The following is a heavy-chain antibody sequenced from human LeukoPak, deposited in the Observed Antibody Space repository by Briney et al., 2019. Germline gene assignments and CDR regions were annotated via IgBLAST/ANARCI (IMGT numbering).Heavy chain of an antibody. D-gene: IGHD3-10*01. CDR2: IYSDSTT. Sequence: GGSLRLSCAASGFTVSSNYMSWVRQAPGKGLEWVSVIYSDSTTYYADSVKGRFTISRDNSQNTIYLQMNSLRAEDTAVYYCAVGGGLWFGLVDSWGQGTLVTVSS. J-gene: IGHJ4*02. CDR1: GFTVSSNY. V-gene: IGHV3-53*01. CDR3: AVGGGLWFGLVDS.